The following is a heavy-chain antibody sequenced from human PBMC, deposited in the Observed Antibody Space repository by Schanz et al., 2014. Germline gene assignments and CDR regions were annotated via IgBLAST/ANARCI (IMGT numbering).Heavy chain of an antibody. CDR2: IWSDGTNE. J-gene: IGHJ4*02. CDR3: ARKVVATIGGYYDN. Sequence: QERLVESGGGVVQPGRSLRLSCAASGFIFSNYGMHWVRQAPGGGLEWVAVIWSDGTNEYYADSVKGRFTISGDSSKYTVYLQMNSLRAEDTAVYYCARKVVATIGGYYDNWGQGTLVIVSS. CDR1: GFIFSNYG. D-gene: IGHD5-12*01. V-gene: IGHV3-33*08.